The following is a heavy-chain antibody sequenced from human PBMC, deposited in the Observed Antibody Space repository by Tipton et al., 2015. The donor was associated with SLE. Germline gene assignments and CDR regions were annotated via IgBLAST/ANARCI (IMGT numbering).Heavy chain of an antibody. Sequence: SLRLSCAASGFTVSSHYMSWVRQAPGKGLEWVSVMYSGDSTYSADSVKGRFSISIDNSKNTLYLQMNSLRAEDTALYYCVRGVRVRFLQWSPGWFDPWGQGIPVTASS. J-gene: IGHJ5*02. CDR1: GFTVSSHY. V-gene: IGHV3-66*01. CDR3: VRGVRVRFLQWSPGWFDP. CDR2: MYSGDST. D-gene: IGHD3-3*01.